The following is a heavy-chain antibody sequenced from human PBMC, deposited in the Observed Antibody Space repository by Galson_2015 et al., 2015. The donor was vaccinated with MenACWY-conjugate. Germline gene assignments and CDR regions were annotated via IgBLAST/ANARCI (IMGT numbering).Heavy chain of an antibody. J-gene: IGHJ4*02. Sequence: SLRLSCAASGFTFSTYWMHWVRHAPGKGLVWVSRINSDGRSKSYADSVKGRFTISRDNAKNTLYLQMNSLRAEDTAVYYCARLGGNYRTTSHFDYWGQGTLVTVSS. CDR1: GFTFSTYW. CDR3: ARLGGNYRTTSHFDY. D-gene: IGHD1-26*01. CDR2: INSDGRSK. V-gene: IGHV3-74*01.